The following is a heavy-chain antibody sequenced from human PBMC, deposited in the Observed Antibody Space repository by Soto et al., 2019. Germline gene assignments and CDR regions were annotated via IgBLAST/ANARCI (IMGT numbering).Heavy chain of an antibody. CDR1: GFTFSSYW. CDR2: INSDGSST. J-gene: IGHJ4*02. CDR3: ARGYRWSYGNYY. Sequence: EVQLVESGGGLVQPGGSLRLSCAASGFTFSSYWMHWVRQAPGKGLVWVSRINSDGSSTNYADSVKGRFTISRDNANNTLYLQMNILSAEDTAVYFCARGYRWSYGNYYWGQGTLVTVSS. V-gene: IGHV3-74*01. D-gene: IGHD3-16*02.